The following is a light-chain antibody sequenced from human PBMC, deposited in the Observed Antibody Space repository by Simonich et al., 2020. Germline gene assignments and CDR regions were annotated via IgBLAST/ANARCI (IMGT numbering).Light chain of an antibody. V-gene: IGKV4-1*01. CDR1: QSVLYSSNNKNY. CDR2: WAL. Sequence: DIVMTQSPDSLAVSLGERATINCKSSQSVLYSSNNKNYLAWYQQKPGHPPKLIIYWALTRGSGVPDRFSGRGSGTDFTLTISSLQAEDVAVYYCQQYYSTPITFGQGTRLEIK. CDR3: QQYYSTPIT. J-gene: IGKJ5*01.